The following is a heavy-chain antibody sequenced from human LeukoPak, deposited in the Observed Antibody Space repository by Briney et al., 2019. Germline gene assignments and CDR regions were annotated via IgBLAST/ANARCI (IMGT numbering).Heavy chain of an antibody. CDR3: ARGLIAAAGYNWFDP. Sequence: SETLSLTCAVYGGSFSGYYWSWIRQPPGKGLEWIGEINHSGSTNYNPSLKSRVTISVDTSKNQFSLKLSAVTAADTAVYYRARGLIAAAGYNWFDPWGQGTLVTVSS. D-gene: IGHD6-13*01. V-gene: IGHV4-34*01. CDR1: GGSFSGYY. J-gene: IGHJ5*02. CDR2: INHSGST.